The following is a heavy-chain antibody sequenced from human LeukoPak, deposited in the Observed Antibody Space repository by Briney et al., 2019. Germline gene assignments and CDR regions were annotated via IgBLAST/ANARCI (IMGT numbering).Heavy chain of an antibody. Sequence: PSETLSLTCVVSGGSIDSPNWWSWVRPPPGKGLEWIGEIYHSESTNYKPSLQSRGTISVDKSKNQFSLRLNSVTAADTAVYYCAIDYYDSSGYKTRWGQGTLVTVSS. CDR2: IYHSEST. CDR3: AIDYYDSSGYKTR. V-gene: IGHV4-4*02. D-gene: IGHD3-22*01. J-gene: IGHJ4*02. CDR1: GGSIDSPNW.